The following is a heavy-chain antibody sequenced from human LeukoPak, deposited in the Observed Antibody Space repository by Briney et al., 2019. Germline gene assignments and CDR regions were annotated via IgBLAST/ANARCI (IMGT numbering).Heavy chain of an antibody. Sequence: ASVKVSCKASGYTFTSNGISWVRQATGQGLEWMGWMNPNSGNTGYAQKFQGRVTISRNTSITTAYMELSGLTSEDTAVYYCASYSGYAQWGQGTLVTVSS. CDR2: MNPNSGNT. V-gene: IGHV1-8*03. J-gene: IGHJ4*02. CDR3: ASYSGYAQ. D-gene: IGHD5-12*01. CDR1: GYTFTSNG.